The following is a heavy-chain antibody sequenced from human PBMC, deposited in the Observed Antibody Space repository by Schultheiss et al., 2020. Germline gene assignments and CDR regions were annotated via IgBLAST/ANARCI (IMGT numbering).Heavy chain of an antibody. CDR3: ARAFVGIAVAGFRNDY. CDR1: GYTFTSYY. V-gene: IGHV1-46*01. J-gene: IGHJ4*02. CDR2: INPSGGST. Sequence: GESLKIACKASGYTFTSYYMHWVRQAPGQGLEWMGIINPSGGSTSYAQKFQGRVTMTRDTSTSTVYMELSSLRSEDTAVYYCARAFVGIAVAGFRNDYWGQGTLVTVSS. D-gene: IGHD6-19*01.